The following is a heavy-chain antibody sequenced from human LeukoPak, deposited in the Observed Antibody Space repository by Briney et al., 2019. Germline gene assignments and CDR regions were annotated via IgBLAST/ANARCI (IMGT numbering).Heavy chain of an antibody. D-gene: IGHD3-10*01. V-gene: IGHV3-53*01. CDR1: GFTVSSNY. CDR3: ARDESFYGSGRYY. Sequence: PGGSLRLSCAASGFTVSSNYMSWVRQPPGKGLEWVSVIYSGGSTYYADSVKGRFTISRDNSKNTLYLQMNSLRAEDTAVYYCARDESFYGSGRYYWGQGTLVTVSS. J-gene: IGHJ4*02. CDR2: IYSGGST.